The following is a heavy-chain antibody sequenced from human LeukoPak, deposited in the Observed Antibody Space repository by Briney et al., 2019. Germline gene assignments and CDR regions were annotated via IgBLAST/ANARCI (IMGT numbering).Heavy chain of an antibody. CDR2: IYAGDSDT. V-gene: IGHV5-51*01. D-gene: IGHD3-22*01. Sequence: GGSLKISCKGSGYSFTSYWIGWVRQMPGKGLQWMGFIYAGDSDTRYSPSFQGQVTISVDKSLSTAYLLWSSLRASDTAMYYCARHGLYDSSGYYWFYWGQGTLVTVSS. J-gene: IGHJ4*02. CDR3: ARHGLYDSSGYYWFY. CDR1: GYSFTSYW.